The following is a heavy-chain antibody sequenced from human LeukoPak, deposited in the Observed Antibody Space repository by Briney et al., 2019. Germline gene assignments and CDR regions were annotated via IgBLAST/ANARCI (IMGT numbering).Heavy chain of an antibody. D-gene: IGHD2-2*02. V-gene: IGHV3-48*01. CDR1: GFTFSSYS. CDR2: ISSSSSTI. Sequence: GGSLRLSCAASGFTFSSYSMNWVRQAPGKGLEWVSYISSSSSTIYYADSVKGRFTIPRDNAKNSLYLQMNSLRAEDTAVYYCARDLVVVPAAIFRDYWGQGTLVTVSS. CDR3: ARDLVVVPAAIFRDY. J-gene: IGHJ4*02.